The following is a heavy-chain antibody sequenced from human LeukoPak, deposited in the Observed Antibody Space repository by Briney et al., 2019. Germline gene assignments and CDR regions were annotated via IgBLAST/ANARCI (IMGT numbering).Heavy chain of an antibody. V-gene: IGHV3-23*01. Sequence: GGSLRLSCAASGFTFSSYAMSWVRQAPGKGLEWVSAISGSGGSTYYTDSVKGRFTVSRDNSKNTLYLQMNSLRADDTAIYYCAKNSARTMVTTGLSYWGQGTLVTVSS. CDR1: GFTFSSYA. J-gene: IGHJ4*02. CDR2: ISGSGGST. CDR3: AKNSARTMVTTGLSY. D-gene: IGHD4-17*01.